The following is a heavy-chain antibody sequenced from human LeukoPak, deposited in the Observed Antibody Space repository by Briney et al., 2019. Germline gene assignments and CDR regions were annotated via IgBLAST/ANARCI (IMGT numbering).Heavy chain of an antibody. V-gene: IGHV4-4*07. Sequence: PSETLSLTCTVSGGSISSYYWSWIRQPAGKGLEWIARIYTSGSTNYNPSLKSRVTMSVDTSKNQLSLKLSSVTAADTAVYYCARTTVTPDYYYYGMDVWGQGTTVTVSS. CDR1: GGSISSYY. CDR3: ARTTVTPDYYYYGMDV. D-gene: IGHD4-11*01. J-gene: IGHJ6*02. CDR2: IYTSGST.